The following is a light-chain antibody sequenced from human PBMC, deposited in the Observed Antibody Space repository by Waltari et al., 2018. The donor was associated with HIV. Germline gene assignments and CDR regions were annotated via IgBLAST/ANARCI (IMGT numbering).Light chain of an antibody. CDR2: RAT. J-gene: IGKJ1*01. V-gene: IGKV1-5*03. CDR3: QQYTTFSRT. CDR1: QSVSRS. Sequence: DIQMTQSPPTLSASVGDSVPITCRASQSVSRSLAWYQQRPGKAPSLLIYRATTLQSGVPSRCSGSVSGTEFTLTISGLQPDDFATYYCQQYTTFSRTFGQGT.